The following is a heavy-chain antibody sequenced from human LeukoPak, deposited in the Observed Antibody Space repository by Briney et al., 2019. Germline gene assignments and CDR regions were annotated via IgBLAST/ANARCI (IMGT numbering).Heavy chain of an antibody. CDR3: ARTSREMTTSTGYFDY. CDR1: GGTFSSYA. Sequence: VASVKVSCKASGGTFSSYAISWVRQAPGQGLEWMGGIIPIFGTANYAQKFQGRVTITADESTSTAYMGLSSLRSEDTAVYYCARTSREMTTSTGYFDYWGQGTLVTVSS. D-gene: IGHD5-24*01. CDR2: IIPIFGTA. V-gene: IGHV1-69*01. J-gene: IGHJ4*02.